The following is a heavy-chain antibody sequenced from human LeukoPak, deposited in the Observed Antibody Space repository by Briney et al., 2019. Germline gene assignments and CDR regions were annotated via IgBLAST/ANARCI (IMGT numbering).Heavy chain of an antibody. Sequence: ASVKVSCKASGYTFTGYYMHWVRQAPGQGLEWMGWISPKSGGTNYLQKFQGRVTMTRGTSISTAYMELSRLRSDDTAVYYCARATAENDYWGQGTLVTVSS. CDR1: GYTFTGYY. J-gene: IGHJ4*02. CDR2: ISPKSGGT. CDR3: ARATAENDY. D-gene: IGHD1-14*01. V-gene: IGHV1-2*02.